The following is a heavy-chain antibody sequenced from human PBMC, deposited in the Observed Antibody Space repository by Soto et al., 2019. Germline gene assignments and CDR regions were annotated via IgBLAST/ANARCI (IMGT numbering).Heavy chain of an antibody. V-gene: IGHV4-30-4*01. Sequence: SETLSLTCTVSGGSISSGDYYWSWIRQPPGKGLEWIGYIYYSGSTYYNPSLKSRVTISVDTSKNQFSLKLSSVTAADTAVYYCAGKYNWNDGVWFDPWGQGTLVTVSS. CDR3: AGKYNWNDGVWFDP. CDR2: IYYSGST. D-gene: IGHD1-20*01. J-gene: IGHJ5*02. CDR1: GGSISSGDYY.